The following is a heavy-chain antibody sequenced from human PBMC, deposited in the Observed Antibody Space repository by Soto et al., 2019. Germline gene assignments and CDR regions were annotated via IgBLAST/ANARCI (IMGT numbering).Heavy chain of an antibody. Sequence: QVQVVQSGAEVKKPGASVRISCKASGYTFTSYFMHWVRQAPGQGLEWMGIMSPSGDRATYAQKFQVRVTMTGDASTSTAYMELSSLRYEDTAVFYCARGRGGSYGMDVWGQGTTVTVSS. J-gene: IGHJ6*02. CDR1: GYTFTSYF. D-gene: IGHD1-26*01. V-gene: IGHV1-46*01. CDR2: MSPSGDRA. CDR3: ARGRGGSYGMDV.